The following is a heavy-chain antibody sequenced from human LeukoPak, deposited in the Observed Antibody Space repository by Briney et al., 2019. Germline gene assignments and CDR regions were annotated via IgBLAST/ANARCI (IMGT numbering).Heavy chain of an antibody. CDR1: GFTVSRNN. CDR2: FYIDCNT. CDR3: ARGDGYNFFDY. V-gene: IGHV3-66*01. D-gene: IGHD5-24*01. J-gene: IGHJ4*02. Sequence: GGSLRLSCAASGFTVSRNNMNWVRQTPGKGLEWVSVFYIDCNTYYADSVKGRFSISRDNSKNTVYLQMNSVRVEDTAVYYCARGDGYNFFDYWGQGTLVTVSS.